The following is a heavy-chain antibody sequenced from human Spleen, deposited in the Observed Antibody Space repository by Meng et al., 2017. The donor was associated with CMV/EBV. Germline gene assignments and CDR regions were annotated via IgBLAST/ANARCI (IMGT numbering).Heavy chain of an antibody. D-gene: IGHD1-26*01. J-gene: IGHJ4*02. CDR1: GYTFTSYG. CDR2: INTYNGNT. V-gene: IGHV1-18*01. CDR3: ARGDWRSSTLDS. Sequence: ASVKVSCKASGYTFTSYGITWVRQAPGQGLEWMGWINTYNGNTNYAQKLQGRVIMTRSTSISTAYLELSSLRSEDTAVYYCARGDWRSSTLDSWGQGTLVTVSS.